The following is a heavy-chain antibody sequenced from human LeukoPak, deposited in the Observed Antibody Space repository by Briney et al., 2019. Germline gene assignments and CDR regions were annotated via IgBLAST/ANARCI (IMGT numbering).Heavy chain of an antibody. D-gene: IGHD6-19*01. J-gene: IGHJ4*02. Sequence: RPGGSLRLSCAASGFTFDDYGMSWVRQAPGKGLERVSGINWNGGSTGYANSVKRRFTISRDNAKNSLYLQMNSLRAEDTALYYCARVTSSGWSSYFDYWGQGTLVTVSS. CDR2: INWNGGST. CDR1: GFTFDDYG. CDR3: ARVTSSGWSSYFDY. V-gene: IGHV3-20*04.